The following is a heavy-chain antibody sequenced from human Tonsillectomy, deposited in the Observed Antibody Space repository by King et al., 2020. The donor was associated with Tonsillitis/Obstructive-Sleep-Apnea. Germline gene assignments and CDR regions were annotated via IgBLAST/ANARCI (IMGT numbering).Heavy chain of an antibody. CDR1: GFTFSNAW. D-gene: IGHD3-16*01. J-gene: IGHJ4*02. Sequence: VQLVESGGGLVKPGGSLRLSCAASGFTFSNAWMSWVRQAPGKGLEWVGRIKSKTDGGTTDYAAPVKGRVTLSRADSTITLYLQMNSLKTKDTAVYYCTTDISDLMFITYCFDYWSQRTLVTAPS. CDR3: TTDISDLMFITYCFDY. CDR2: IKSKTDGGTT. V-gene: IGHV3-15*01.